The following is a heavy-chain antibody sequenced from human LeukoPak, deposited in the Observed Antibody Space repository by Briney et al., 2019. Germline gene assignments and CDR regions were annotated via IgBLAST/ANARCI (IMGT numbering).Heavy chain of an antibody. CDR1: GFTFSSYA. CDR3: AQDPTYYYDSSGYYSAY. J-gene: IGHJ4*02. Sequence: GGSLRLSCAASGFTFSSYAMSWVRQAPGKGLEWVSASSGSGGSTYYADSVKGRFTISRDNSKNPLYLQMNSLRAEDTAVYYCAQDPTYYYDSSGYYSAYWGQGTLVTVSS. V-gene: IGHV3-23*01. CDR2: SSGSGGST. D-gene: IGHD3-22*01.